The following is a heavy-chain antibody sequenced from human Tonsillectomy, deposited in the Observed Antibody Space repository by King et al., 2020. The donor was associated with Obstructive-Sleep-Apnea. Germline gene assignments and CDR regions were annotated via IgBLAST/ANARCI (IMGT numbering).Heavy chain of an antibody. V-gene: IGHV3-30*04. Sequence: QVQLVESGGGVVQPGRSLRLSCAASGFTFSNYAMHWVRQAPGKGLEWVAAFSYDGYNKYYADSVKGRFTISRDISMTTLYLQMNSLTAEETAVYYCAREWGRHLDFDYWGQGTLVTVSS. CDR2: FSYDGYNK. CDR3: AREWGRHLDFDY. CDR1: GFTFSNYA. D-gene: IGHD3-16*02. J-gene: IGHJ4*02.